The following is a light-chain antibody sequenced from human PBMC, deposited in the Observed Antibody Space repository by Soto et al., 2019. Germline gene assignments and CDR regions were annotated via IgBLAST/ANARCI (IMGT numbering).Light chain of an antibody. CDR1: QTVTTNY. CDR2: GVS. J-gene: IGKJ2*01. V-gene: IGKV3-20*01. Sequence: EIVLTQSPGTLSLSPGERATLSCRASQTVTTNYLAWYQQKPGQAPRLLIYGVSNRATGIPDRFSGSGSGTDFTLTINRLEPEDFAVFYCQQYDNSLYTFGQGTKLEIK. CDR3: QQYDNSLYT.